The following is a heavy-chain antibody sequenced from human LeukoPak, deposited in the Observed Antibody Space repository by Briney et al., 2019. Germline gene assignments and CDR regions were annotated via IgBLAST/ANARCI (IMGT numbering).Heavy chain of an antibody. CDR1: GFPFSSYA. CDR2: IGGSGGRT. CDR3: AKVTAWYSSSWHLAN. Sequence: GGSLRLSCAASGFPFSSYAMTWVRQAPGKGLEWVSAIGGSGGRTYYADSVKGRFTISRDNFKNTLFLQMNSLRAEDTAVYHCAKVTAWYSSSWHLANWGQGTLVTVSS. V-gene: IGHV3-23*01. D-gene: IGHD6-13*01. J-gene: IGHJ4*02.